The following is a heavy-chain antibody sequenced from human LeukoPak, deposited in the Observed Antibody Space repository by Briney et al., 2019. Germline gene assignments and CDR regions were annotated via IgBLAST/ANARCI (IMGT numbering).Heavy chain of an antibody. CDR2: IWYDGSNK. J-gene: IGHJ4*02. Sequence: PGGSLRLSCAASGFTFSSYGMHWVRQAPGKGLEWVAVIWYDGSNKYYADSVKGRFTISRDNSKNTLYLQMNSLRAEDTAVYYCAKVLRSVVISNDYWGQGTLVTVSS. CDR1: GFTFSSYG. V-gene: IGHV3-33*06. CDR3: AKVLRSVVISNDY. D-gene: IGHD4-23*01.